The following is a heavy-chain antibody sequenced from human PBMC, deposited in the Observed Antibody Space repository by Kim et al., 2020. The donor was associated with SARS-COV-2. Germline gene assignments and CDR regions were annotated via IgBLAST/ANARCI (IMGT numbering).Heavy chain of an antibody. CDR2: ITYEGRSK. D-gene: IGHD2-2*01. Sequence: GGSLRLSCAASGLSFDDSAMNWVRQPPGKGLEWVSGITYEGRSKDYADSVKGRFTISRDNAKNTLYLQMNSLRAEDTAVYYCARGKYHEWVRLSDYYNSMDVWGQETTVPVSS. CDR3: ARGKYHEWVRLSDYYNSMDV. V-gene: IGHV3-30-3*01. CDR1: GLSFDDSA. J-gene: IGHJ6*01.